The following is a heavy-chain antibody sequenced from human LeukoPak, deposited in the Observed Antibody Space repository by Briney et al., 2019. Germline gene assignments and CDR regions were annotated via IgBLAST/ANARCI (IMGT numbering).Heavy chain of an antibody. D-gene: IGHD6-25*01. Sequence: GESLRLSCAASGFTFSGYPIHWVRQAPGKGLEWVAVISYDGSNKYYADSVKGRFTISRDNSKNTLYLQMNSLRAEDTAVYYCARGSGTGTFSYWGQGTLVTVSS. V-gene: IGHV3-30-3*01. CDR2: ISYDGSNK. CDR1: GFTFSGYP. CDR3: ARGSGTGTFSY. J-gene: IGHJ4*02.